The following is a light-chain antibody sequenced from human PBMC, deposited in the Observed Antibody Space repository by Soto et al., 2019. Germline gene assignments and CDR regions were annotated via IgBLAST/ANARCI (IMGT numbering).Light chain of an antibody. CDR1: QYINTR. J-gene: IGKJ1*01. V-gene: IGKV3-11*01. CDR3: HQRQSWPRT. CDR2: QTS. Sequence: EIVLTQSPATLSSFPGERVSLPCRASQYINTRLAWYQHRPGQSPRLLIYQTSLRAAGIPARFSASGSGTDFTLTISDVQPEDFALYYCHQRQSWPRTFGQGTK.